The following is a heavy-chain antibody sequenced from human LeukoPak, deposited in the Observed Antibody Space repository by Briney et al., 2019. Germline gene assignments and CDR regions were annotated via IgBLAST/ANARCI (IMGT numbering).Heavy chain of an antibody. CDR3: ARGDVVVVAATIRLDWFDP. V-gene: IGHV1-2*02. CDR1: GYTFTGYY. Sequence: ASVKVSCKASGYTFTGYYMHWVRQAPGQGLEWMGWINPNSGGTNYAQKFQGRVTMTRDTSISTAYMELSRLRSDDTAVYYCARGDVVVVAATIRLDWFDPWGQGTLVTVSS. D-gene: IGHD2-15*01. CDR2: INPNSGGT. J-gene: IGHJ5*02.